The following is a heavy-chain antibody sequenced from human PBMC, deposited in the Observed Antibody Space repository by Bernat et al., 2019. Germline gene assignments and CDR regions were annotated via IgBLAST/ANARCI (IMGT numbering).Heavy chain of an antibody. D-gene: IGHD6-6*01. CDR1: GGSFSGYY. V-gene: IGHV4-34*01. CDR3: ARAYSSSSRIVPYLDY. CDR2: INHSGST. Sequence: QVQLQQWGAGLLKPLETLSLTRAVYGGSFSGYYWSWIRQPPGKGLEWIGEINHSGSTNYNQSLKSRVTISVDTSKNQFSLKLSSVTAADTAVYYCARAYSSSSRIVPYLDYWGQGTLVTVSS. J-gene: IGHJ4*02.